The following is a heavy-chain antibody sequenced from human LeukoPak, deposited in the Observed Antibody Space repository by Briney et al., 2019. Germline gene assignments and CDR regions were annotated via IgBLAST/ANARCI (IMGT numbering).Heavy chain of an antibody. Sequence: ETLSLTCAVYGGSFSGYYWSWVRQAPGKGLEWVANIKQDGSEKYYVDSVKGRFTISRDNAKNSLYLQMNSLRAEDTAVYYCARVHDYGDYGWFDPWGQGTLVTVSS. CDR2: IKQDGSEK. V-gene: IGHV3-7*03. CDR1: GGSFSGYY. D-gene: IGHD4-17*01. J-gene: IGHJ5*02. CDR3: ARVHDYGDYGWFDP.